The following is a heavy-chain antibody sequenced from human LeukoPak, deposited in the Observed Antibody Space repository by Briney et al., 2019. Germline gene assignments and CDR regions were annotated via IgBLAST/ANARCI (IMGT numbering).Heavy chain of an antibody. J-gene: IGHJ4*02. CDR3: ARTYCGGDCYYSYFDY. V-gene: IGHV5-51*01. CDR2: IYPGDSDV. Sequence: GESLKISGKGSGYSFTTYWIGWVRHMRGKGLEWMGIIYPGDSDVRYSPSFQGQVTISADKSISTAYLQWSSLEASDTAMYYCARTYCGGDCYYSYFDYWGQGTLVTVSS. D-gene: IGHD2-21*02. CDR1: GYSFTTYW.